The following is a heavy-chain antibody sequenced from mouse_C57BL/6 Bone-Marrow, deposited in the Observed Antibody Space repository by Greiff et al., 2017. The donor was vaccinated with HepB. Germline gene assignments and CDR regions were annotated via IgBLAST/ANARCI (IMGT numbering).Heavy chain of an antibody. CDR2: IYPGSGST. D-gene: IGHD1-3*01. CDR3: ARWRRWLKDFDV. V-gene: IGHV1-55*01. J-gene: IGHJ1*03. CDR1: GYTFTSYW. Sequence: VQLQQPGAELVKPGASVKMSCKASGYTFTSYWITWVKQRPGQGLEWIGDIYPGSGSTNYNEKFKSKATLTVDTSSSTAYMQLSSLTSEDSAVYYCARWRRWLKDFDVWGTGTTVTVSS.